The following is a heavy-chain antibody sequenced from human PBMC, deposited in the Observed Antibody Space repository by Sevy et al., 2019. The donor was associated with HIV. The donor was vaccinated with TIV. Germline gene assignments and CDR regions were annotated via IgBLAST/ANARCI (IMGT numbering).Heavy chain of an antibody. Sequence: GGSLRLSCAASGFTFSSYSMNWVRQAPGKGLEWVSSISSSSSYIYYADSVKGRFPISRDNAKNSLYLQMNSLRAEDTAVYYCARELRGSSWHDYWGQGTLVTVSS. D-gene: IGHD6-13*01. V-gene: IGHV3-21*01. CDR3: ARELRGSSWHDY. CDR2: ISSSSSYI. J-gene: IGHJ4*02. CDR1: GFTFSSYS.